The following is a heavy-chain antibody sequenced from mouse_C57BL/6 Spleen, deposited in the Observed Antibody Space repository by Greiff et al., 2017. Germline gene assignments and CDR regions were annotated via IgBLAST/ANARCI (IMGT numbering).Heavy chain of an antibody. D-gene: IGHD1-1*01. CDR1: GFTFSSYA. J-gene: IGHJ2*01. V-gene: IGHV5-4*01. CDR3: AREDYGSSYGY. CDR2: LSDGGSYT. Sequence: EVQVVESGGGLVKPGGSLKLSCAASGFTFSSYAMSWVRQTPEKRLEWVATLSDGGSYTYYPDNVKGRFTISRDNAKNNLYLQMSHLKSEDTAMYYCAREDYGSSYGYWGQGTTLTVSS.